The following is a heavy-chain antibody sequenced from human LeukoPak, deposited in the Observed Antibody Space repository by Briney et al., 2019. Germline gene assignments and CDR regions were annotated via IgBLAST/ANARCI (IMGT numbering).Heavy chain of an antibody. CDR1: GFIFSSNG. Sequence: PGGSLRLSCAASGFIFSSNGMHWVRQAPGKGLEWVSIISYDGSNKYYADSVKGRFTISRDNSKNTLFLEMNSLRAEDTSVYYCAKDGPYGNHEIDYWGQGTLVTVSS. CDR2: ISYDGSNK. D-gene: IGHD4-17*01. J-gene: IGHJ4*02. CDR3: AKDGPYGNHEIDY. V-gene: IGHV3-30*18.